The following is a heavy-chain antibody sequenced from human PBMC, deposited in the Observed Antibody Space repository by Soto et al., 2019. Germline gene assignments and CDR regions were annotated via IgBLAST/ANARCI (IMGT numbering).Heavy chain of an antibody. V-gene: IGHV3-15*01. Sequence: EVQLVESGGGLVKPGGSLRLSCAASGFTLSNAWVSWVRQAPGKGLEWVGRIKNKFEGATTDYAAPVKGRFTISRDDSKNMLYLQMSSLITDDTAVYYCAPDWNFDSWGQGTLVTVSS. CDR3: APDWNFDS. D-gene: IGHD1-1*01. CDR1: GFTLSNAW. CDR2: IKNKFEGATT. J-gene: IGHJ5*01.